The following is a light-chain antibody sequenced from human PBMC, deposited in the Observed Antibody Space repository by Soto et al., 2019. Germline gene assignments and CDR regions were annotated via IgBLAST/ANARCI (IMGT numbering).Light chain of an antibody. J-gene: IGKJ1*01. V-gene: IGKV1-5*03. CDR3: QQYNTYPWT. CDR2: KAS. CDR1: QRINTW. Sequence: DLQMTQSPSTLSASVGDRVTITCRASQRINTWLAWYQQKPGKAPKLLIYKASSLESGVPSRFSGSGSGTEFTLTISSLQPDDFATYYCQQYNTYPWTFGQGTKVEIK.